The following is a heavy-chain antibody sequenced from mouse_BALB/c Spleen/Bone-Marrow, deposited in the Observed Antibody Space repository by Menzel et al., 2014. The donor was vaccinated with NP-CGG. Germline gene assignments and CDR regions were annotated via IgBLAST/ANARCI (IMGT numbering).Heavy chain of an antibody. CDR2: INPDSSTL. CDR3: ARPVYRYDPPAY. D-gene: IGHD2-14*01. Sequence: EVKLEESGGGLVQPGGSLKLSCAASGFDFSRYWMSRVRQAPGKGLEWIGEINPDSSTLNYTPSLKDKFIISRDNAKNPLYLQMNKVRSQDTALYYCARPVYRYDPPAYWGQGTTLTVSS. J-gene: IGHJ2*01. CDR1: GFDFSRYW. V-gene: IGHV4-1*02.